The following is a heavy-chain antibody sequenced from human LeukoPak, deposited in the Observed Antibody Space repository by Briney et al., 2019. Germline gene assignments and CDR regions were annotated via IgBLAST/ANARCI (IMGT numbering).Heavy chain of an antibody. Sequence: ASVKVSCKASGYTFTSYAMHWVRQAPGQRLEWMGWINAGNGNTIYSQKFQGRVTITRDTSASTAYMELSSLRSEDTAVYYCARVRTAMVAFDYWGQGTLVTVSS. V-gene: IGHV1-3*01. CDR1: GYTFTSYA. J-gene: IGHJ4*02. CDR2: INAGNGNT. D-gene: IGHD5-18*01. CDR3: ARVRTAMVAFDY.